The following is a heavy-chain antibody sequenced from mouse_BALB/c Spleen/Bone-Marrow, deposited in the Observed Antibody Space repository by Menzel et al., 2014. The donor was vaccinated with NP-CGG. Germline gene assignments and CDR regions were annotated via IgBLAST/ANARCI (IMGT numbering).Heavy chain of an antibody. CDR3: PREDYRYDWFAY. Sequence: LQQPGSELVRPGASVKLSCKASGYTFTSYWMHWVKQRHGQGLEWIGNIYPGSGSTNYDEKFKSKGTLTVDTSSSTAYMHLSSLTSEDSAVYYCPREDYRYDWFAYWGQGTLVTVSA. D-gene: IGHD2-14*01. CDR2: IYPGSGST. V-gene: IGHV1S22*01. J-gene: IGHJ3*01. CDR1: GYTFTSYW.